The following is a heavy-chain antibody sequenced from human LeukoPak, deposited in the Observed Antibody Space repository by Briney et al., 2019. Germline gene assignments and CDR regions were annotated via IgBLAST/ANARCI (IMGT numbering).Heavy chain of an antibody. V-gene: IGHV3-53*01. CDR3: ASSLGYSYEI. CDR2: IYSGGST. Sequence: TGGSLRPSCAASGFTVSSNYMSWVRQAPGKGLEWVSVIYSGGSTYYADSVKGRFTISRDNSENTLYLQMNSLRAEDTAVYYCASSLGYSYEIWGQGTLVTVSS. D-gene: IGHD5-18*01. J-gene: IGHJ4*02. CDR1: GFTVSSNY.